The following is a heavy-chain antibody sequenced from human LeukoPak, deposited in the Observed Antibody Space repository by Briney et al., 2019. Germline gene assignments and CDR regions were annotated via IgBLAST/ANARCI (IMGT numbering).Heavy chain of an antibody. Sequence: SETLSLTCTVSRVSISSYYWRWIRQPPGKGLEWVGYIYYSGSTNYNPSLKSRVTISVDTSKNHFSLKLSSVTAADTAVYYCARDVYYYDSSHSRAFDIWGQGTMVTVSS. CDR3: ARDVYYYDSSHSRAFDI. CDR2: IYYSGST. J-gene: IGHJ3*02. V-gene: IGHV4-59*01. CDR1: RVSISSYY. D-gene: IGHD3-22*01.